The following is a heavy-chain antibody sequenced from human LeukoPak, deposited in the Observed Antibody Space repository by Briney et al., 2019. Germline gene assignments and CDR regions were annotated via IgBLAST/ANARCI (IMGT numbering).Heavy chain of an antibody. CDR2: ISYDGSNK. J-gene: IGHJ4*02. D-gene: IGHD3-10*01. CDR1: GFTFSSYA. V-gene: IGHV3-30*04. CDR3: ARDSYYYGSGSYLVSDY. Sequence: GGSLRLSCAASGFTFSSYAMHWVRQAPGKGVEWVAVISYDGSNKYYADSVKGRFTISRDNSKNTLYLQMNSLRAEDTAVYYCARDSYYYGSGSYLVSDYWGQGTLVTVSS.